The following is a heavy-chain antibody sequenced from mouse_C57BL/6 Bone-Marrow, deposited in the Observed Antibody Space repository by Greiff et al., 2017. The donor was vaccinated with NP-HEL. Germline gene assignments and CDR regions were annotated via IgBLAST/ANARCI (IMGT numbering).Heavy chain of an antibody. Sequence: QVQLQQPGAELVKPGASVKLSCKASGYTFTSYWMHWVKQRPGQGLEWIGMIHPNSGSTNYNEKIKSKATLTVDKSSSTAYMQLSSLTSEDSAVYYCARWNYYYGLFDYWGQGTTLTVSS. CDR2: IHPNSGST. D-gene: IGHD1-1*01. CDR1: GYTFTSYW. J-gene: IGHJ2*01. CDR3: ARWNYYYGLFDY. V-gene: IGHV1-64*01.